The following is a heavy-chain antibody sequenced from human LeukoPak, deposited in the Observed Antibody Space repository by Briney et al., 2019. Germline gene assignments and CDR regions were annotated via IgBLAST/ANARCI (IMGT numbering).Heavy chain of an antibody. J-gene: IGHJ4*02. CDR3: ARDTQASYNWNYVIDFDY. Sequence: WASVKVSCKASGYTSTSYGISWVRQAPGQGLEWMGWISAYNGNTNYAQKLQGRVTMTTDTSTSTAYMELRSLRSDDTAVYYCARDTQASYNWNYVIDFDYWGQGTLVTVSS. CDR2: ISAYNGNT. V-gene: IGHV1-18*01. D-gene: IGHD1-7*01. CDR1: GYTSTSYG.